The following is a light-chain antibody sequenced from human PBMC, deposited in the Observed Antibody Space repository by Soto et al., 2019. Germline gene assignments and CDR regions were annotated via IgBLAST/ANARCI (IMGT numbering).Light chain of an antibody. CDR2: LNSDGSH. Sequence: QLVLTQSPSASASLGASVKLTCTLSSGHSSYAIAWHQQQPEKGPRYLMKLNSDGSHSKGDGIPDRFSGSSSGAERSLTISSLQSEDEADYYCQTWGTGIRGVFGGGTKLTFL. CDR3: QTWGTGIRGV. V-gene: IGLV4-69*01. J-gene: IGLJ3*02. CDR1: SGHSSYA.